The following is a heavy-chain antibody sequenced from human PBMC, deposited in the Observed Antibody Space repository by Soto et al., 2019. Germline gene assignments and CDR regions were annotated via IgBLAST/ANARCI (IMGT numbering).Heavy chain of an antibody. Sequence: KPSETLSLTCTVSGGSISSGDYYWSWIRQHPGKGLEWIGTIYFSGTTYYNPSLKSRVTISVDTSKNQFSLNLSSVTAADTAVYYCARRDRSGFSYWLDTWGQGTPVTVSS. V-gene: IGHV4-31*03. CDR3: ARRDRSGFSYWLDT. D-gene: IGHD3-22*01. J-gene: IGHJ5*02. CDR2: IYFSGTT. CDR1: GGSISSGDYY.